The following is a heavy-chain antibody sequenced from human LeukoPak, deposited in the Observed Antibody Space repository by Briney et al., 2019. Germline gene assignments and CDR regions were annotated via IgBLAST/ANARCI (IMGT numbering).Heavy chain of an antibody. D-gene: IGHD3-22*01. Sequence: PGGSLRLSCAASGFTFSSYSMNWVRQAPGKGLEWVSRINSDGSSTSYADSVRGRFTISRDNAKNTLYLQMNSLRAEDTAVYYCARGVYYYDSSGYPAEVFDYWGQGTLVTVSS. CDR3: ARGVYYYDSSGYPAEVFDY. CDR2: INSDGSST. J-gene: IGHJ4*02. V-gene: IGHV3-74*01. CDR1: GFTFSSYS.